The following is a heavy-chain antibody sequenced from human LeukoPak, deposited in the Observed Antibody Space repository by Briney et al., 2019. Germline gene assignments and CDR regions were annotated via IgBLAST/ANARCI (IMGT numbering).Heavy chain of an antibody. J-gene: IGHJ4*02. CDR3: ANLDFWSGYSLSLY. Sequence: GGSLRLSCAASGFTFSSYAMHWVRQAPGKGLEWVAVISYDGSNKYYADSVKGRFTISRDNSKNTLYLQMNSLRAEDTAVYYCANLDFWSGYSLSLYWGQGTLVTVSS. D-gene: IGHD3-3*01. CDR2: ISYDGSNK. V-gene: IGHV3-30-3*01. CDR1: GFTFSSYA.